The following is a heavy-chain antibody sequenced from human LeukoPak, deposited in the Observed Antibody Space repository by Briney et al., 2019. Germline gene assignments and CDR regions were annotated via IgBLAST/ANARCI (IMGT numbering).Heavy chain of an antibody. CDR1: GDSIGTYY. J-gene: IGHJ4*02. CDR2: IYYTGNT. CDR3: ARGEGHAGYYFDS. Sequence: SETLSLTCTLSGDSIGTYYRTWIRQPPGKGLEWIGYIYYTGNTNYNPSLKSRVTLSVDTSKNQFSLTLNSVTAADTAVYYCARGEGHAGYYFDSWGQGSLDTVSS. D-gene: IGHD6-13*01. V-gene: IGHV4-59*01.